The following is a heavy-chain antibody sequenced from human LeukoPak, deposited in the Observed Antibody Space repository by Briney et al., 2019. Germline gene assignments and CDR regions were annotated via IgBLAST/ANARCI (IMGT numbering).Heavy chain of an antibody. V-gene: IGHV1-69*04. CDR2: IIPILGIA. CDR1: GGTFSSYA. CDR3: ARDRDLGYCSSTSCYAWANWFDP. J-gene: IGHJ5*02. Sequence: SVKVSCKASGGTFSSYAISWVRQAPGQGLEWMGRIIPILGIANYAQKFQGRVTITADKSTSTTYMELSSLRSEDTAVYYCARDRDLGYCSSTSCYAWANWFDPWGQGTLVTVSS. D-gene: IGHD2-2*01.